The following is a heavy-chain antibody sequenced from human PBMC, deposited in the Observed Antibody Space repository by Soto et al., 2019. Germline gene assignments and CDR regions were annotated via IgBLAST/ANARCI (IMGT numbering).Heavy chain of an antibody. D-gene: IGHD6-19*01. J-gene: IGHJ4*02. Sequence: PGGSLRLSCAASGFTFSSYSMNWVRQAPGKGLVWVSRINSDGSSTSYADSLKGRFTISRDNFKNTLYLQMNSLRAEDTALYYCAYGSGWYRAINYFDFWGQGTLVTVS. CDR2: INSDGSST. V-gene: IGHV3-74*01. CDR3: AYGSGWYRAINYFDF. CDR1: GFTFSSYS.